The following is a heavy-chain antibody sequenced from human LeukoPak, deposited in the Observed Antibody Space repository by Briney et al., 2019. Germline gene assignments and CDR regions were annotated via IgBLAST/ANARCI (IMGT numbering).Heavy chain of an antibody. CDR1: GISVSNDY. J-gene: IGHJ4*02. Sequence: PGGSLRLSCAASGISVSNDYMSWVRQAPGKGLEWVSTIYADGYTRDAASVKGRFSISRDNAKNSLYLQMNSLRAEDTAVYYCARGREDFKYRFDYWGQGTLVTVSS. D-gene: IGHD3-3*01. CDR3: ARGREDFKYRFDY. V-gene: IGHV3-53*01. CDR2: IYADGYT.